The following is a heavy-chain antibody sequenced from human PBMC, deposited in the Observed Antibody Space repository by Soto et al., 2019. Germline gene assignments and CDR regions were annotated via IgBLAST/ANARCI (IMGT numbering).Heavy chain of an antibody. D-gene: IGHD5-12*01. V-gene: IGHV3-30*18. Sequence: GSLRLSCAASGFTFSSYGMHWVRQAPGKGLEWVAVISYDGSNKYYADSVKGRFTISRDNSKNTLYLQMNSLRAEDTAVYYCAKDASRDGYNDFDYWGQGTLVTV. CDR2: ISYDGSNK. CDR3: AKDASRDGYNDFDY. J-gene: IGHJ4*02. CDR1: GFTFSSYG.